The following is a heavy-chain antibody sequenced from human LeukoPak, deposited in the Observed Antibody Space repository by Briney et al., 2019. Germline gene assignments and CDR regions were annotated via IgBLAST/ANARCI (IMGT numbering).Heavy chain of an antibody. CDR3: ARVLGCTNGVCHDAFDI. D-gene: IGHD2-8*01. Sequence: GGSLRLSCAASGFTLSTYWMSWVRQAPGKGLEWVANIKEDGGEKFHVDSVKGRFTISRDNAKKSLYLQMNSLRAEDTAVYFCARVLGCTNGVCHDAFDIWGQGTVVTVSS. J-gene: IGHJ3*02. V-gene: IGHV3-7*01. CDR2: IKEDGGEK. CDR1: GFTLSTYW.